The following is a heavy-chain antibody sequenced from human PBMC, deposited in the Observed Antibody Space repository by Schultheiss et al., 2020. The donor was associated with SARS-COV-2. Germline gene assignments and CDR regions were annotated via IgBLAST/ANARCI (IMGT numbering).Heavy chain of an antibody. D-gene: IGHD6-19*01. CDR2: IYYSGST. CDR3: ARDRDSSAWYWSGLDV. Sequence: SQTLSLTCTVSNGSVSIGSYYWSWLRQPPGKGLEWIGYIYYSGSTNYNPSLKSRVTISVDTSKNQFSLKLSSVTAADTAVYYCARDRDSSAWYWSGLDVWGQGTTVTVSS. V-gene: IGHV4-61*01. J-gene: IGHJ6*02. CDR1: NGSVSIGSYY.